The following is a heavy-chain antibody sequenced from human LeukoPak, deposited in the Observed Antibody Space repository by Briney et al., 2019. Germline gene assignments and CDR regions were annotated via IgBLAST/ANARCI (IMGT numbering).Heavy chain of an antibody. Sequence: PGGSLRLSCAASGFTFSSYWMNWVRQAPGQGLDWVANIKHDASEIYYVDSVKGRFTISRDNAKNSLYLQMKNLRAEATAVYYCEGERGDAFDVWGQGTMVTVSS. V-gene: IGHV3-7*01. CDR1: GFTFSSYW. CDR3: EGERGDAFDV. CDR2: IKHDASEI. J-gene: IGHJ3*01.